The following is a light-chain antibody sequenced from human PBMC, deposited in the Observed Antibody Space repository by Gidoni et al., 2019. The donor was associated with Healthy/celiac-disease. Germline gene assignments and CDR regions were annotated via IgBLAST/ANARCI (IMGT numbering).Light chain of an antibody. CDR3: ATWVDRLNGLT. Sequence: QSVLTPPPSASGTPGQTITISCSESTSNIGSNPVNWYQHIPGASPKLLIYSNSQRPSGVPGRFSGSKSGTSASLAISDLQSEDEADYYCATWVDRLNGLTFGXGXKLTVL. CDR1: TSNIGSNP. J-gene: IGLJ2*01. CDR2: SNS. V-gene: IGLV1-44*01.